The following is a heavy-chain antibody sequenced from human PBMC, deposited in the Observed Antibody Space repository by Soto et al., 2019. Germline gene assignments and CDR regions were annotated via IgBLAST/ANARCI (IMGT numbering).Heavy chain of an antibody. Sequence: PSKTLSLTCTVSGGSISTYYWSWIRQPPGKGLEYIGYINYSGTTKYNPSLKSRVTMSVDTSKNQFSLKVSSVTDADTAVYYCARDYYDTTHFFDYWGRGTLVTVSS. CDR1: GGSISTYY. CDR2: INYSGTT. J-gene: IGHJ4*02. D-gene: IGHD3-22*01. V-gene: IGHV4-59*01. CDR3: ARDYYDTTHFFDY.